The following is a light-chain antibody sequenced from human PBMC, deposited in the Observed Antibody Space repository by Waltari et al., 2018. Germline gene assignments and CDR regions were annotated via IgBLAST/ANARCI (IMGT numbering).Light chain of an antibody. J-gene: IGLJ2*01. Sequence: SYELTQPPSVSVSPGQTASITCFGDKLGDKYVSWYQQKTGQSPVLVIYEDNKRPSGIPGRVSGSNSGNASTLTISGTQAMDEADYYCQAWDSSTVVFGGGTKLTVL. CDR1: KLGDKY. CDR2: EDN. V-gene: IGLV3-1*01. CDR3: QAWDSSTVV.